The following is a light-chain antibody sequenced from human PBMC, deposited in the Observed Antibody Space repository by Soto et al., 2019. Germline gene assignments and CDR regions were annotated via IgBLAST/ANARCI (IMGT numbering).Light chain of an antibody. J-gene: IGKJ5*01. Sequence: EIVLTQSPGTLSLSPGERATLSCRASQSVSGNLAWYQQKPGQAPRLLIYGASVRAPGIPDRFSGSGSGTDFTLTISRLEPEDFAVYYCQQLSNWPPITFGQGTRLEIK. CDR3: QQLSNWPPIT. CDR1: QSVSGN. CDR2: GAS. V-gene: IGKV3D-20*02.